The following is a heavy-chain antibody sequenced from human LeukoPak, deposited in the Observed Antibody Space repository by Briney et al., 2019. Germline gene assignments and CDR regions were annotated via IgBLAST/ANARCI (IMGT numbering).Heavy chain of an antibody. Sequence: GGSLRLSCAASGFTFSSYSMNWVRQAPGKGLEWVSSISSSSSYIYYADSVKGRFTISRDNAKNSLYLQINSLRDEDTAVYYCVRDYLWAFDYWGQGTLVTVSS. V-gene: IGHV3-21*01. J-gene: IGHJ4*02. CDR1: GFTFSSYS. CDR3: VRDYLWAFDY. D-gene: IGHD3-10*01. CDR2: ISSSSSYI.